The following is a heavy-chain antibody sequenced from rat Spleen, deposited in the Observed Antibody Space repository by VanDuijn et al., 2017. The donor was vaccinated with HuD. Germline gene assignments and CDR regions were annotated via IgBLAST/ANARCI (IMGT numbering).Heavy chain of an antibody. V-gene: IGHV5-19*01. D-gene: IGHD4-3*01. CDR3: ATQSIIRVPLFDY. CDR2: ITPSGNIT. Sequence: EVQLVESGGGLVQPGRSLKLSCVASGFTFSSYWMYWIRQAPAKGLEWVASITPSGNITYYRDSVKGRFTISRENAKSTLFLQMDSLRSEDTATYYCATQSIIRVPLFDYWGQGVMVTVSS. CDR1: GFTFSSYW. J-gene: IGHJ2*01.